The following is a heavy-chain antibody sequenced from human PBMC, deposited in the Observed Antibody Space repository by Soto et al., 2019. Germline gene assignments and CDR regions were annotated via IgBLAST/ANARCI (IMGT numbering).Heavy chain of an antibody. V-gene: IGHV1-69*02. CDR3: AGHSSSWYWFDP. Sequence: QVQLVQSGAEVKKPGSSVKVSCKASGGTFSSYTISWVRQAPGQGLEWMGRIIPILGIANYAQKFQGRVTITADKSTSTAYMELSSLRSEDTAVYYCAGHSSSWYWFDPWGQETLVTVSS. J-gene: IGHJ5*02. CDR1: GGTFSSYT. D-gene: IGHD6-13*01. CDR2: IIPILGIA.